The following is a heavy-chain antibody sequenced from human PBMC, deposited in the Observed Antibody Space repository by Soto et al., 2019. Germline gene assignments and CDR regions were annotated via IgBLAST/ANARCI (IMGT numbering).Heavy chain of an antibody. CDR1: GFTFGDYA. CDR3: TRDPGRYSSPADYYYYMDV. V-gene: IGHV3-49*03. CDR2: IRSKAYGGTT. Sequence: GGSLRLSCTASGFTFGDYAMSWFRQAPGKGLEWVGFIRSKAYGGTTEYAASVKGRFTISRDDSKSIAYLQMNSLKTEDTAVYYCTRDPGRYSSPADYYYYMDVWGKGTTVTVSS. J-gene: IGHJ6*03. D-gene: IGHD6-19*01.